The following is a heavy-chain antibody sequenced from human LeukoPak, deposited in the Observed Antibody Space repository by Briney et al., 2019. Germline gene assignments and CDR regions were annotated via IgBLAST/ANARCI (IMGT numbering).Heavy chain of an antibody. CDR1: GFTFSSYG. J-gene: IGHJ6*02. V-gene: IGHV3-33*01. CDR3: ARVYDSSGYYIIPTYYYGMDV. D-gene: IGHD3-22*01. CDR2: IWYDGSNK. Sequence: GGSLRLSCAASGFTFSSYGMHWVRQAPGEGLEWVAVIWYDGSNKYYADPVKGRFTISRDNSKNTLYLQMNSLRAEDTAVYYCARVYDSSGYYIIPTYYYGMDVWGQGTTVTVSS.